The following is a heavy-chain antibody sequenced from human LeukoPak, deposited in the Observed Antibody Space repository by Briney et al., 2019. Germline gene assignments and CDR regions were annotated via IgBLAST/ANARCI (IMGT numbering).Heavy chain of an antibody. CDR1: GYTFTSYG. Sequence: GASVKVSCKASGYTFTSYGISWVRQAAGQGREWMGWISAYNGNTNYAQKLQGRVTMTTDRSTSTAYTELRSLRSDDTAVYYCARRSYDFWSGYQNWFDPWGQGTLVTVSS. CDR3: ARRSYDFWSGYQNWFDP. CDR2: ISAYNGNT. V-gene: IGHV1-18*01. J-gene: IGHJ5*02. D-gene: IGHD3-3*01.